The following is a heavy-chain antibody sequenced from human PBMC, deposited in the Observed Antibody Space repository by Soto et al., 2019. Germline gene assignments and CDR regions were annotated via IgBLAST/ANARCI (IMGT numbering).Heavy chain of an antibody. CDR3: ARGTGAYSSSSFLYYYYFHAV. Sequence: GASGKVPCKASGYTFTNNGIRWGRQAPGQGLEWMGWISAYNGNTNYAQKLQGRVTMTTDTSTSTAYMELRSLRSDDTAVYYCARGTGAYSSSSFLYYYYFHAVCGKGTTDLGSS. CDR1: GYTFTNNG. CDR2: ISAYNGNT. D-gene: IGHD6-6*01. V-gene: IGHV1-18*01. J-gene: IGHJ6*03.